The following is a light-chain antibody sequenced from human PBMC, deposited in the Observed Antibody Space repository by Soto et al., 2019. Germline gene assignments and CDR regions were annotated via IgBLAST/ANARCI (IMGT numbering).Light chain of an antibody. Sequence: QSVLTQPASVSGSPGQSITIACTGTSSDVGSYNLVSWYQQHPGKAPKLMIYEGSRRPSGVSNRLSGSKSGNTASLKISGVQDEDEADYYCCSYVVSSPWVFGGGTQVTVL. CDR2: EGS. V-gene: IGLV2-23*01. CDR1: SSDVGSYNL. CDR3: CSYVVSSPWV. J-gene: IGLJ3*02.